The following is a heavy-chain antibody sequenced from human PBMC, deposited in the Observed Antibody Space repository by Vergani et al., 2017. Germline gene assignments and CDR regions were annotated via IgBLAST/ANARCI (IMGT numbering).Heavy chain of an antibody. CDR3: AGGDSSSGWSYYIDY. Sequence: QVQLVESGGGVVQPGRSLRLSCAASGFTFSSYGMHWVRQAPGKGLEWVAVIWYAGSNKYYADSVKGGFTISTNNSKNTLYLQMSSMRAEDTAVDYCAGGDSSSGWSYYIDYWGQGTLVTVSS. CDR1: GFTFSSYG. CDR2: IWYAGSNK. V-gene: IGHV3-33*01. J-gene: IGHJ4*02. D-gene: IGHD6-19*01.